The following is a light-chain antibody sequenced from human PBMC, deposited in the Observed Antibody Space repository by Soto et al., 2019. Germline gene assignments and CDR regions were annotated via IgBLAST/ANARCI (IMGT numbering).Light chain of an antibody. Sequence: QSVLTQPPSVSAAPGQKVTISCSGSSSNIGNNYVSWYQQLPGTAPKLLIYDNNKRPSGIPDRFSGSKSGTSATLGITGLQTGDEADYYCGTWDSGLSVWVFGGGTKLTVL. CDR3: GTWDSGLSVWV. J-gene: IGLJ3*02. V-gene: IGLV1-51*01. CDR2: DNN. CDR1: SSNIGNNY.